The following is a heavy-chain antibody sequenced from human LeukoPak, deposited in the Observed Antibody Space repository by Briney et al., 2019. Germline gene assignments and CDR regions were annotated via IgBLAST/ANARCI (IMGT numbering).Heavy chain of an antibody. CDR2: IYTSGST. V-gene: IGHV4-4*09. CDR3: ARQDRYCTNGVCSLNWFDP. Sequence: KPSETLSLTCTVSGGSISSYYWSWVRQPPGKGLEWIGYIYTSGSTNYNPSLKSRVTISVDTSKIQFSLELSSVTAADTAVYYCARQDRYCTNGVCSLNWFDPWGQGTLVTVSS. CDR1: GGSISSYY. D-gene: IGHD2-8*01. J-gene: IGHJ5*02.